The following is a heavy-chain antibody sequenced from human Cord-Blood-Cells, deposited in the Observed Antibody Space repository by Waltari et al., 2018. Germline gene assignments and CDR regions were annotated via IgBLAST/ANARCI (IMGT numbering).Heavy chain of an antibody. CDR3: ARGPLGLGIWYFDL. Sequence: QVQLVQSGAAVKKPGASVKVSCKASGYTFTSYSMHWVRQAPGQRLEWMGWINAGNGNTKYSPKFQGRVTITRDTSASTAYMELSSLRSEDTAVYYCARGPLGLGIWYFDLWGRGTLVTVSS. D-gene: IGHD7-27*01. CDR2: INAGNGNT. V-gene: IGHV1-3*01. J-gene: IGHJ2*01. CDR1: GYTFTSYS.